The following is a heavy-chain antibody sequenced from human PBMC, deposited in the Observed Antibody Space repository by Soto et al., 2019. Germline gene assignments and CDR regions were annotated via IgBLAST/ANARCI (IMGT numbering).Heavy chain of an antibody. CDR1: GGSISSSNW. J-gene: IGHJ6*02. Sequence: SETLSLTCAVSGGSISSSNWWSWVRQPPGKGLEWIGGIYHSGSTNYNPSLKSRVTISVDKSKNQFSLKLSSVTAADTAVYYCARVSGSYYYGMDVWGQGTTVTVSS. CDR3: ARVSGSYYYGMDV. V-gene: IGHV4-4*02. D-gene: IGHD1-26*01. CDR2: IYHSGST.